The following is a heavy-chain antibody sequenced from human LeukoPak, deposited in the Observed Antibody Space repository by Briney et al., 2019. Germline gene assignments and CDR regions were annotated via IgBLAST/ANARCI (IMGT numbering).Heavy chain of an antibody. CDR1: GYTFTSYG. J-gene: IGHJ6*02. D-gene: IGHD6-13*01. CDR2: ISAYNGNT. CDR3: ARLYQQPNYYYYGMDV. V-gene: IGHV1-18*01. Sequence: ASVKVSCKASGYTFTSYGISWVRQAPGQGLEWMGWISAYNGNTNYAQKVQGRATMTTDTSTSTAYMELRSLRSDDTAMYYWARLYQQPNYYYYGMDVWGQGTTVTVSS.